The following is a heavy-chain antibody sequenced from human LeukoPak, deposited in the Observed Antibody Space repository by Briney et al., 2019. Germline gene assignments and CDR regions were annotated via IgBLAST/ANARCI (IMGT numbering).Heavy chain of an antibody. Sequence: SETLSLTCTVSGGSISSGGYYWSWIRQHPGKGLEWIGYIYYSGSTYYNPSLKSRVTISVDKSKNQFSLKLSSVTAADTAVYYCARLRRVVVAATAGWFDPWGQGTLVTVSS. J-gene: IGHJ5*02. CDR2: IYYSGST. D-gene: IGHD2-15*01. CDR3: ARLRRVVVAATAGWFDP. V-gene: IGHV4-31*03. CDR1: GGSISSGGYY.